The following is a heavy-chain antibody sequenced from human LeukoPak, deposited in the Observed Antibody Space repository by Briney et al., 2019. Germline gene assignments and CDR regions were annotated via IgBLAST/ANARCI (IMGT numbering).Heavy chain of an antibody. CDR1: GFTFSRNW. D-gene: IGHD3-10*01. J-gene: IGHJ4*02. V-gene: IGHV3-23*01. Sequence: PGGSLRLSCAASGFTFSRNWMIWVRQAPGKGLEWVSAISGSGGSTYYADSVKGRFTISRDNSKNTLYLQMNSLRAEDTAVYYCAKMESIWFGDSPPDYWGQGTLVTVSS. CDR3: AKMESIWFGDSPPDY. CDR2: ISGSGGST.